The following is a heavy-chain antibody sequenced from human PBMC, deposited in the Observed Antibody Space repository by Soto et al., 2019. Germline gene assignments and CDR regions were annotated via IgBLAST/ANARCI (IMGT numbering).Heavy chain of an antibody. V-gene: IGHV3-23*01. CDR3: ARLPYSYVSLYFFDF. CDR2: ISDRGGST. D-gene: IGHD5-18*01. Sequence: VGSMRLSCAASGFSFCNYAVSWVCQSRGRGLEWVASISDRGGSTKYADSVNGRFTISSDNSRNTLFLQMDTLRAEDTAVYYCARLPYSYVSLYFFDFWGQGALVTVSS. CDR1: GFSFCNYA. J-gene: IGHJ4*02.